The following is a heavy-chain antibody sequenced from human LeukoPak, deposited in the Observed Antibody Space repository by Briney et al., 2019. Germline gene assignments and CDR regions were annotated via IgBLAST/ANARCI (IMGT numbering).Heavy chain of an antibody. CDR1: GFTFSSYE. V-gene: IGHV3-48*03. J-gene: IGHJ5*02. CDR3: ARDLGRRPPGHNWFDP. D-gene: IGHD2-15*01. Sequence: GGSLRLSCAASGFTFSSYEMNWVRQAPGKGLEWVSYISSSGSTIYYADSVKGRFTISRDNAKNSLYLQMNSLRAEDTAVYYCARDLGRRPPGHNWFDPWGQGTLVTVSS. CDR2: ISSSGSTI.